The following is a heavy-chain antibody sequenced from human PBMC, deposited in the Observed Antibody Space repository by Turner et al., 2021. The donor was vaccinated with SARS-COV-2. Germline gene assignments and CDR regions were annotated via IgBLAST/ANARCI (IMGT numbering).Heavy chain of an antibody. D-gene: IGHD3-22*01. V-gene: IGHV3-21*01. CDR1: GFTFSSYN. CDR3: ARRLVVQGTDDYSYYYGMDV. J-gene: IGHJ6*02. CDR2: ISSSSSYI. Sequence: EVQLVESGGGLVKPGGSLRLSWAASGFTFSSYNMNWVRQAPGKGLEWVSSISSSSSYIYYADSVKGRFTISRDNAKNSLYLQMNSLRAEDTAVYYCARRLVVQGTDDYSYYYGMDVWGQGTTVTVSS.